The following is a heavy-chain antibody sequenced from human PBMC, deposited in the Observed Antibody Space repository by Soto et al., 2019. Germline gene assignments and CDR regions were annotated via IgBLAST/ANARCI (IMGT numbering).Heavy chain of an antibody. Sequence: SETLSLTCAVSSGSISSSNWWSWVRQPPGKGLEWIGEIYHSGSTNYNPSLKSRVTISVDKSKNQFSLKLSSVTAADTAVYYCAREWEAAAGSYYFDYWGQGTLVTVSS. D-gene: IGHD6-13*01. V-gene: IGHV4-4*02. CDR2: IYHSGST. J-gene: IGHJ4*02. CDR1: SGSISSSNW. CDR3: AREWEAAAGSYYFDY.